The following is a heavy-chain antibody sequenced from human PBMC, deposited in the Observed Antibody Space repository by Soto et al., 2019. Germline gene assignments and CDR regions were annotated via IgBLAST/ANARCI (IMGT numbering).Heavy chain of an antibody. CDR2: VYYSGSA. CDR1: GGSVSNNSYY. Sequence: QLQLLESGPGLVKPSETLSLTCTVSGGSVSNNSYYWGWIRQPPGKRLEWIGSVYYSGSAYYNPYLKSRLTISVDSSMNHFSLKLSSVTAADTAISYCARRPLVRGIIPYYFDYWSQGTLVTVSS. J-gene: IGHJ4*02. V-gene: IGHV4-39*02. D-gene: IGHD3-10*01. CDR3: ARRPLVRGIIPYYFDY.